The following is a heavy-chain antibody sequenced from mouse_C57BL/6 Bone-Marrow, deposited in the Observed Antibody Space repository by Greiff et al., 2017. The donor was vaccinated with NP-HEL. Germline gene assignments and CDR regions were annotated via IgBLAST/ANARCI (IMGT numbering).Heavy chain of an antibody. D-gene: IGHD1-1*02. J-gene: IGHJ2*01. V-gene: IGHV6-3*01. CDR1: GFTFSNYW. CDR2: IRLKSDNYAT. CDR3: TGWGGPFDY. Sequence: EVQLVESGGGLVQPGGSMKLSCVASGFTFSNYWMNWVRQSPEKGLEWVAQIRLKSDNYATHYAASVKGRFTISRDDSKSSVYLQMNNLRAEDTGIYYCTGWGGPFDYWGQGTTLTVSS.